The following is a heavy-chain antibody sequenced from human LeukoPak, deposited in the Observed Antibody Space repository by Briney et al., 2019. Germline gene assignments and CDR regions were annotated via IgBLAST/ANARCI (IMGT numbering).Heavy chain of an antibody. J-gene: IGHJ4*02. Sequence: GGSLRLSCAASGFTVSSNYMSWVRQAPGKGLEWVSVIYSGGSTYYADSVKGRFTISRDNSKNTPYLQMNSLRAEDTAVYYCARALKWVGATLGYYFDYWGQGTLVTVSS. CDR1: GFTVSSNY. V-gene: IGHV3-53*01. D-gene: IGHD1-26*01. CDR3: ARALKWVGATLGYYFDY. CDR2: IYSGGST.